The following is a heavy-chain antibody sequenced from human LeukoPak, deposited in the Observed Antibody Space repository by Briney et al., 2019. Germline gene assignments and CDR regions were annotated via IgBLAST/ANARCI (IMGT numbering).Heavy chain of an antibody. J-gene: IGHJ4*02. CDR3: ARHKGVTAISPFDY. CDR1: GGPLSSLF. Sequence: SGNLFLTLTVSGGPLSSLFRRLVRQPPRKGPGGVGYIYTSGSTNYNPSLKSRVTISVDTSKNQFSLKLSSVTAADTAVYYCARHKGVTAISPFDYWGRGTLVTVSS. D-gene: IGHD2-21*02. V-gene: IGHV4-4*09. CDR2: IYTSGST.